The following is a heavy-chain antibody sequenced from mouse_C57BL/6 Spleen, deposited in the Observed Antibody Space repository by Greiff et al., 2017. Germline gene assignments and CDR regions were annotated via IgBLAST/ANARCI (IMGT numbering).Heavy chain of an antibody. J-gene: IGHJ3*01. V-gene: IGHV1-62-2*01. CDR3: ARDKEGTGIYYGAWFAY. CDR1: GSTFTEYT. Sequence: VQLQESGAELVKPGASVKLSCKASGSTFTEYTIHWVKQRSGQGLEWIGWFYPGSGSIKYNENFKDKATLTADKSSSTVYMELSRLTSEDSAVFFCARDKEGTGIYYGAWFAYWGQGTLVTVSA. CDR2: FYPGSGSI. D-gene: IGHD2-13*01.